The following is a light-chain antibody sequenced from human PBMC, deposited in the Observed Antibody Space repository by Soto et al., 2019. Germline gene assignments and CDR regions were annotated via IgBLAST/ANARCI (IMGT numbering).Light chain of an antibody. J-gene: IGKJ4*01. Sequence: EIEMTQSPATLSVSPGERATLSCRASQSISINLAWYQQKPGQAPRLLISGASTRATGIPARFSGSGSGTEFTLTISSLQSEDFAVYYCQQSNNWLTFGGGTKVEIK. CDR1: QSISIN. V-gene: IGKV3-15*01. CDR2: GAS. CDR3: QQSNNWLT.